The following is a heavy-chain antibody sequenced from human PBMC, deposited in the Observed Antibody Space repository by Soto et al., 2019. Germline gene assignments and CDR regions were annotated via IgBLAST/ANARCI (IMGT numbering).Heavy chain of an antibody. Sequence: SETLSLTCSVSDDSINSDKYYLGWIRQPPGKGLEWIGSIYYRGSTNYNPSLKSRVTISVDTSKNQFSLKLSSVTAADTAVYYCARAPPSTVTTPGVWGKGTTVTVSS. D-gene: IGHD4-17*01. CDR2: IYYRGST. CDR1: DDSINSDKYY. V-gene: IGHV4-39*07. CDR3: ARAPPSTVTTPGV. J-gene: IGHJ6*04.